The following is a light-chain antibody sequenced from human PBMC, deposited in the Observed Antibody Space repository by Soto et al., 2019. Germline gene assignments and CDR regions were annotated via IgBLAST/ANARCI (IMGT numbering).Light chain of an antibody. V-gene: IGLV2-11*01. Sequence: QSVLTQPRSVSGSPGQSVTISCTGTSSDVGGYNYVSWYQQHPGKAPNLVIYDVSKRPSGVPDRFSGSKSGNTASLTISGLQAEDEADYYCCSYAGNSRCVFGGGTQLTVL. CDR1: SSDVGGYNY. CDR3: CSYAGNSRCV. CDR2: DVS. J-gene: IGLJ3*02.